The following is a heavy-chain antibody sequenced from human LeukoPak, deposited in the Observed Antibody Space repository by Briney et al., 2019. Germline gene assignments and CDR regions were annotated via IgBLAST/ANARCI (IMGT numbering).Heavy chain of an antibody. D-gene: IGHD2-8*02. CDR1: GGSISSGGDS. CDR3: ARATGNPLFDY. V-gene: IGHV4-30-2*01. J-gene: IGHJ4*02. CDR2: IYHSGST. Sequence: PSETLSLTCAVSGGSISSGGDSWSWIRQPPGKGLEWIGYIYHSGSTYYIPSLKSRVTISVDRSKNQSSLRLSSVTAADTAVYYCARATGNPLFDYWGQGTLVTVSS.